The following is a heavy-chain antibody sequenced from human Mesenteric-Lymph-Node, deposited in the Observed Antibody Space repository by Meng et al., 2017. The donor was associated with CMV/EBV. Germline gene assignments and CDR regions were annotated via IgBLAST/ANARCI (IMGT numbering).Heavy chain of an antibody. V-gene: IGHV6-1*01. CDR3: ARESSSSHDY. D-gene: IGHD6-13*01. CDR1: GDSVASSRPA. Sequence: VSGDSVASSRPAWSCLRQSPSRGLEWLGSTYYRSKWYDGYAVSVRSRITINPETSKNQFSLHLNSETPEDTAVYCCARESSSSHDYWGQGTLVTVSS. CDR2: TYYRSKWYD. J-gene: IGHJ4*02.